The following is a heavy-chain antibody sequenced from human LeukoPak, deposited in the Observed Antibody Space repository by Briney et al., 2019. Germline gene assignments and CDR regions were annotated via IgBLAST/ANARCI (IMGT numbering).Heavy chain of an antibody. J-gene: IGHJ4*02. V-gene: IGHV4-59*01. CDR1: GDSIDTYV. D-gene: IGHD3-22*01. CDR2: VYYSGST. Sequence: PSETLSLTCTVSGDSIDTYVWSWIRQPPGKGLEWIGYVYYSGSTNYNPSLKSRVTISVDTSKNQFSLKLSSVTAADTAVYYCAREGDYYDSSGYYLFDYWGQGTLVTVSS. CDR3: AREGDYYDSSGYYLFDY.